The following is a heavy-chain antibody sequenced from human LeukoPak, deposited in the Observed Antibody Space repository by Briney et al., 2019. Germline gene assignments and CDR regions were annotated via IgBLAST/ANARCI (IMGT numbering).Heavy chain of an antibody. V-gene: IGHV1-46*01. D-gene: IGHD4-17*01. J-gene: IGHJ4*02. CDR3: ARLGWDYGDYGRIGFDY. CDR2: INPSGGST. CDR1: GYTFTSYY. Sequence: ASVKVSCKASGYTFTSYYMHWVRQAPGQGLEWMGIINPSGGSTSYAQKFQGRVTMTRDTSTSTVYMELSSLRSEDTAVYYCARLGWDYGDYGRIGFDYWGQGTLVTVSS.